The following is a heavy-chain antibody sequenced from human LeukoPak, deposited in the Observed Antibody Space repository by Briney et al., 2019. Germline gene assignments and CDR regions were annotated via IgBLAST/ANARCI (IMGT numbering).Heavy chain of an antibody. J-gene: IGHJ4*02. V-gene: IGHV3-7*01. CDR2: IKQDGSEK. CDR1: GFTFSSYW. CDR3: ARGGVGGLVDFDY. D-gene: IGHD2-2*01. Sequence: GGSLRLSCAASGFTFSSYWMSWVRQAPGKGLEWLANIKQDGSEKYYVDSVKGRFTISRDNAKNSLYLQMNSLRAEDTAVYYCARGGVGGLVDFDYWGQGTLVTVSS.